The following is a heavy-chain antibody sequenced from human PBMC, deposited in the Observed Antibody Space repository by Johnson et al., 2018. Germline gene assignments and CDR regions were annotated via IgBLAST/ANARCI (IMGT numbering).Heavy chain of an antibody. V-gene: IGHV3-9*01. CDR3: AKVNRRLLFGTDAFEI. D-gene: IGHD2-21*01. CDR1: GFTFDDYA. J-gene: IGHJ3*02. Sequence: VQLVESGGGLVQPGRSLRLSCAASGFTFDDYAMHWVRQAPGKGLEWVSGISWNSGSIGYADSVKGRFTISRDNAKNSLYLQMNSLRAEDTALYYCAKVNRRLLFGTDAFEICGPGTMFTVSS. CDR2: ISWNSGSI.